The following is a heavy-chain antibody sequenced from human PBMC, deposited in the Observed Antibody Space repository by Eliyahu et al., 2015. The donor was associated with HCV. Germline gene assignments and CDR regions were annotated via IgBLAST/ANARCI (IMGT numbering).Heavy chain of an antibody. D-gene: IGHD1-26*01. CDR3: VRDISGRYPFDY. Sequence: EVQLVESGGGLVKPGGSLRLSCAASGFTFNTYSMNWVRQAPGKGLEWVSSISSISDYMYYADSVKGRFTISRDNAKNSLYLQMNGLRAEDTAVYYCVRDISGRYPFDYWGQGTLVTVSS. CDR1: GFTFNTYS. CDR2: ISSISDYM. V-gene: IGHV3-21*01. J-gene: IGHJ4*02.